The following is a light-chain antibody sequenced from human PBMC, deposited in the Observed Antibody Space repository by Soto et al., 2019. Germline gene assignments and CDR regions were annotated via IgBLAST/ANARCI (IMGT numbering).Light chain of an antibody. V-gene: IGKV3D-15*02. CDR2: GAS. CDR1: QSVSSN. J-gene: IGKJ5*01. Sequence: EIVMMQSPATLSVSPGERATLSCRASQSVSSNLAWYQQKPGQAPRLLIYGASTRATGIPARFSGSGSGTDFTLTISRLEPEDFAVYYCQQYGSSPITFGQGTRLEIK. CDR3: QQYGSSPIT.